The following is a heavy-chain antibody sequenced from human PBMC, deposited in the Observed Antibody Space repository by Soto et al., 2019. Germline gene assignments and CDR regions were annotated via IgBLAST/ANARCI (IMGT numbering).Heavy chain of an antibody. D-gene: IGHD2-2*01. V-gene: IGHV2-5*02. J-gene: IGHJ4*02. CDR2: IYWDDNK. CDR3: VHRQPVY. CDR1: GFSLTTSGVG. Sequence: SGPAGEPTETLTLTCTFSGFSLTTSGVGVGWIRQPPGKALEWLGIIYWDDNKRYSPSLESRLTITKDTSKNQVVLTMTNMDPVDTGTYYCVHRQPVYWGQGTLVTVS.